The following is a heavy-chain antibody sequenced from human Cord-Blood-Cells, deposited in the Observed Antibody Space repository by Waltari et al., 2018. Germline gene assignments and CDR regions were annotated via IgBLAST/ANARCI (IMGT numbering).Heavy chain of an antibody. CDR1: GGSISSSSYY. J-gene: IGHJ3*02. Sequence: QLQLQESGPGLVKPSETLSLTCTVSGGSISSSSYYWGWIRQPPGKGLEWIGSIYYSASTNYNPALKSRVTISVDTSKNQFSLKLSSVAAADTAVYYCARSRGYSYGDAFDIWGQGTMVTVSS. V-gene: IGHV4-39*01. D-gene: IGHD5-18*01. CDR3: ARSRGYSYGDAFDI. CDR2: IYYSAST.